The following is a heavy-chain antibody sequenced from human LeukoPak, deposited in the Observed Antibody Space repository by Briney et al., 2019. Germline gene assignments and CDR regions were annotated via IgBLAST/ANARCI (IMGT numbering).Heavy chain of an antibody. V-gene: IGHV4-31*03. D-gene: IGHD3-3*01. CDR2: IYYSGST. Sequence: PSQTLSLTCTVSGGSISSGGYYWSWIRQHPGKGLEWIGYIYYSGSTYYNPSLKSRVTTSVDTSKNQFSLKLSSVTAADTAVYYCAREGGRRITIFGVVTEAWFDPWGQGTLVTVSS. J-gene: IGHJ5*02. CDR1: GGSISSGGYY. CDR3: AREGGRRITIFGVVTEAWFDP.